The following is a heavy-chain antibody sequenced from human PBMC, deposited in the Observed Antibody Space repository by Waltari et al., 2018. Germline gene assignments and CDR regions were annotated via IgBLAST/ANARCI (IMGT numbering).Heavy chain of an antibody. D-gene: IGHD7-27*01. V-gene: IGHV3-21*01. J-gene: IGHJ5*02. CDR2: VSSNGAYI. Sequence: EVQLMESGGGLVKHGGSLRLSCSASGFSFSTYNMYWVRQAPGKGLEWVSSVSSNGAYIHYADSVRGRFTISRDNAKTSLYLQMNGLRDEDTAVYYCARGGWGFYLDLWGQGALVTVSS. CDR1: GFSFSTYN. CDR3: ARGGWGFYLDL.